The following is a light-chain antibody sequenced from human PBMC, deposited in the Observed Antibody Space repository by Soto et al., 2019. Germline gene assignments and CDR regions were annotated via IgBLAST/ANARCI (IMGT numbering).Light chain of an antibody. V-gene: IGKV3-11*01. CDR3: QRGDS. CDR1: QSVSSN. CDR2: DAS. J-gene: IGKJ5*01. Sequence: LAGSRAVLSLYPGERATLSCRASQSVSSNLAWYQQKPGQAPRLLIYDASNRATGIPARFSGSGSGTDFTLTISSLEPEDFAVYYCQRGDSFGQGTRPEIK.